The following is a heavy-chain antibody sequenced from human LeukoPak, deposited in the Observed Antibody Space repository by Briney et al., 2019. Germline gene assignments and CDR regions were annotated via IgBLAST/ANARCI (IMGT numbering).Heavy chain of an antibody. CDR2: IKQDGSEK. Sequence: GGSRRLSCAASGFTFSSYWMSWVRQAPGKGLEWVANIKQDGSEKYYVDSVKGRFTISRDNAKNSLYLQMNSLKTEDTAVYYCTRQWANYYYYMDVWGKGTTVTVSS. CDR1: GFTFSSYW. V-gene: IGHV3-7*03. J-gene: IGHJ6*03. CDR3: TRQWANYYYYMDV. D-gene: IGHD2-8*01.